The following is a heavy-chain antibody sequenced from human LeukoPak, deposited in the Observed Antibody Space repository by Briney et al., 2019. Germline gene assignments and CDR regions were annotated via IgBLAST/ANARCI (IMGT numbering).Heavy chain of an antibody. CDR1: GLTFSSYW. Sequence: GGSLRLSCAASGLTFSSYWMHWVGQAPGKGLVWVSRINSDGSSTSYADSVKGRFTISRDNAKNTLYLQMNSLRAEDTAVYYCARGDSGDPLVDYWGQGTLVTVSS. V-gene: IGHV3-74*01. J-gene: IGHJ4*02. D-gene: IGHD5-12*01. CDR3: ARGDSGDPLVDY. CDR2: INSDGSST.